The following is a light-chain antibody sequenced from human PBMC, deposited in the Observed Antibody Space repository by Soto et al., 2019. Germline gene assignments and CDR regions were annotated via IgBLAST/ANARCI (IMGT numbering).Light chain of an antibody. Sequence: QSVLTQSPSASASLGASVKLTCTLSSGHSSYAIAWHQQQPEKGPRYLMRLNSDGSHFKGDGIPDRFSGSSSGAERYLTISSLQSEDEADYYCQTWNTGIQVFGGGTKVTVL. CDR2: LNSDGSH. V-gene: IGLV4-69*02. CDR1: SGHSSYA. CDR3: QTWNTGIQV. J-gene: IGLJ2*01.